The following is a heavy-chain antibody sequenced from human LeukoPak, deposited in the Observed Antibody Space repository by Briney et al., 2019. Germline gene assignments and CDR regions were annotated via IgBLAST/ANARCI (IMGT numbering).Heavy chain of an antibody. V-gene: IGHV3-11*05. CDR1: GFTFSDYY. CDR2: ISSSSSYT. CDR3: ARDTPGPDYDILTIFDY. Sequence: PGGSLRLSCAASGFTFSDYYMSWIRQAPGKGLEWVSYISSSSSYTNYADSVKGRLTISRDNAKNSLYLQMNSLRAEDTAVYYCARDTPGPDYDILTIFDYWGQGTLVTVSS. J-gene: IGHJ4*02. D-gene: IGHD3-9*01.